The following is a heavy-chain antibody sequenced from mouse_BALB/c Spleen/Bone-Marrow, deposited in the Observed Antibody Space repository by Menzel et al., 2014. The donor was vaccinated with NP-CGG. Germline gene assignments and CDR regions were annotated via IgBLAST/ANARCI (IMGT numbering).Heavy chain of an antibody. V-gene: IGHV14-3*02. D-gene: IGHD1-1*01. CDR2: IGPANGNT. Sequence: EVMLVESGAELVKPGASVKLSCTASGFNIKDTYMHWVKQRPEQGLEWIGRIGPANGNTKYDPKFQGKATITADTSSNTAYLQFSSLTSEDTAVYYCARYYYGSSYFDYWGQGTTLTVSS. J-gene: IGHJ2*01. CDR1: GFNIKDTY. CDR3: ARYYYGSSYFDY.